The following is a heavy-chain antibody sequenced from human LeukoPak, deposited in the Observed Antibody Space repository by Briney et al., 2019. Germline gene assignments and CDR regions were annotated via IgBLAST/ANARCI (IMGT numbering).Heavy chain of an antibody. Sequence: GGSLRLSCAASGFTVSSNYMSWVRQAPGKGLEWVSVIYSGGSTYYADSVKGRFTISRDNSKNTLYLQMNSLRAEDTAVYYCAMGVRNFDWLLHPLDDWGQGTLVTVSS. D-gene: IGHD3-9*01. V-gene: IGHV3-66*02. J-gene: IGHJ4*02. CDR3: AMGVRNFDWLLHPLDD. CDR2: IYSGGST. CDR1: GFTVSSNY.